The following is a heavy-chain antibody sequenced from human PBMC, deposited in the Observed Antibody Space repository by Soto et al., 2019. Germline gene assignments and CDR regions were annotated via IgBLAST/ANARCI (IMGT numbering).Heavy chain of an antibody. CDR2: IKSRSAGETA. J-gene: IGHJ4*02. CDR3: AITAMINRDSSTSFDY. D-gene: IGHD5-18*01. V-gene: IGHV3-15*01. CDR1: GLTLSNVW. Sequence: GGSLRLSCAASGLTLSNVWMTWVRQAPGKRLEWVGRIKSRSAGETADVAAPVKARFTISRDDSKNTVFLEMNSLKSEDTALYYCAITAMINRDSSTSFDYRDRGTQGTVSS.